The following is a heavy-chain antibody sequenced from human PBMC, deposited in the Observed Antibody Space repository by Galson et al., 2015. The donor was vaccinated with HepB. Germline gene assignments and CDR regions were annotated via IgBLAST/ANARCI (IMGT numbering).Heavy chain of an antibody. CDR2: ISSSSSYI. D-gene: IGHD6-13*01. CDR1: GFTFSSYS. J-gene: IGHJ4*02. CDR3: ARGRGAAAEGKAFDY. V-gene: IGHV3-21*01. Sequence: SLRLSCAASGFTFSSYSMNWVRQAPGKGLEWVSSISSSSSYIYYADSVKGRFTISRDNAKNSLYLQMNSLRAEDTAVYYCARGRGAAAEGKAFDYWGQGTLVTVSS.